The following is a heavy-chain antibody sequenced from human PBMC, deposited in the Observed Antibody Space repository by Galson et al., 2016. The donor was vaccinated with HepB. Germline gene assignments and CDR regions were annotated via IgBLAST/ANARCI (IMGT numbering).Heavy chain of an antibody. CDR1: GYTFTTYG. D-gene: IGHD3-22*01. CDR2: ISAYNGNT. V-gene: IGHV1-18*01. J-gene: IGHJ3*02. Sequence: SVKVSCKASGYTFTTYGITWVRQAPGQGLEWMGRISAYNGNTNYALKLQGRVTMTTDTSTSTAYMELRSLRSDDTAVYFCARADYYVSSGYFGSFDIWGQGTMVTVSS. CDR3: ARADYYVSSGYFGSFDI.